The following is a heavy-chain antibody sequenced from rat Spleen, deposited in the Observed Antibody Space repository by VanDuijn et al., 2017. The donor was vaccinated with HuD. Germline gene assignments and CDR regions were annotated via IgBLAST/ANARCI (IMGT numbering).Heavy chain of an antibody. CDR1: GFTFSNYY. D-gene: IGHD1-2*01. J-gene: IGHJ2*01. Sequence: EVQLVESGGGLVQPGRSMKLSCAASGFTFSNYYMAWVRQAPTKGLEWVASINTGGDNTYYRDSVKGRFTISRDNAKSTLYLLMDSLRAEDTDAYYCARRDFSSFIYPFFDYWGQGVMVTVSS. CDR2: INTGGDNT. V-gene: IGHV5-25*01. CDR3: ARRDFSSFIYPFFDY.